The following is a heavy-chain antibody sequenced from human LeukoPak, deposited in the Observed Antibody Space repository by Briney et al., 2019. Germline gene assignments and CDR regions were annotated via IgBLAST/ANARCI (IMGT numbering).Heavy chain of an antibody. CDR1: GFTFSSYS. Sequence: GGSLRLSCAASGFTFSSYSMNWVRQAPGKGLEWVSVIYSGGSTYYTDSVKGRFTISRDNSENTLYLQMNSLRAEDTAVYYCARDLGYCTNGVCHTRFDYWGQGTLVAVSS. J-gene: IGHJ4*02. D-gene: IGHD2-8*01. V-gene: IGHV3-53*01. CDR2: IYSGGST. CDR3: ARDLGYCTNGVCHTRFDY.